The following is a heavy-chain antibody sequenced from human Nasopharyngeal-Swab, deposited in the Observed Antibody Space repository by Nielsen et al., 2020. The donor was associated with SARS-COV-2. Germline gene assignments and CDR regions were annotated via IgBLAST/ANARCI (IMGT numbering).Heavy chain of an antibody. V-gene: IGHV3-48*01. CDR3: APLAVVVVPAAIRSRPYYMDV. CDR1: GFTFSSYS. D-gene: IGHD2-2*02. Sequence: GGSLRLSFAASGFTFSSYSMNWVRQAPGKGLEWVSYISSSSTIYYADSVKRRFTISRDNAKNSQYLQMNSPRAEDTAVYYCAPLAVVVVPAAIRSRPYYMDVWGKGTTVTVSS. J-gene: IGHJ6*03. CDR2: ISSSSTI.